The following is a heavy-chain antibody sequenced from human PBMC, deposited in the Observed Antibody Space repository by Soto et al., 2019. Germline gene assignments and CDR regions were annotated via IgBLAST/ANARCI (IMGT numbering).Heavy chain of an antibody. CDR2: ISSNGVGT. Sequence: EVQLAESGGGLAQPGGSLRLSCAASGFTLSGYAMDWVRQAPGKGLEYVPGISSNGVGTYYANSVQGRFTISRDNSKNTVYLQMGSLRPEDMAVYYCARRARPDFYYMDVWGKGTTVTVSS. J-gene: IGHJ6*03. CDR3: ARRARPDFYYMDV. V-gene: IGHV3-64*01. CDR1: GFTLSGYA. D-gene: IGHD6-6*01.